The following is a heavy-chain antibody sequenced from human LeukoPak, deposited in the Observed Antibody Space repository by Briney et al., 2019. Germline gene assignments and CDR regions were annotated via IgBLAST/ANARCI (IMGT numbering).Heavy chain of an antibody. CDR3: ARDYGEGSFDY. D-gene: IGHD3-10*01. CDR1: GFTFSSYA. CDR2: ISYDGSNK. J-gene: IGHJ4*02. V-gene: IGHV3-30*01. Sequence: GRSLRLSCAASGFTFSSYAMHWVRQAPGKGLEWVAVISYDGSNKYYADSVKGRFTISRDNSKNTLYLQMNSLRAEDTAVYYCARDYGEGSFDYWGQGTLVTASS.